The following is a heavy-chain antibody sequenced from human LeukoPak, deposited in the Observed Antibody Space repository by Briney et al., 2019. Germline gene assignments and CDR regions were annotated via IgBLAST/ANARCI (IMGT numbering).Heavy chain of an antibody. V-gene: IGHV1-24*01. J-gene: IGHJ4*02. D-gene: IGHD5-12*01. Sequence: ASVKVSCKVSGYTLTELSMHWVRQAPGKGLEWMGGFDPEDGETIYAQKFQGRVTMTEDTSTDTAYMELSSLRSEDTAVYYCATGGLVATIFNYWGQGTLVTVSS. CDR1: GYTLTELS. CDR2: FDPEDGET. CDR3: ATGGLVATIFNY.